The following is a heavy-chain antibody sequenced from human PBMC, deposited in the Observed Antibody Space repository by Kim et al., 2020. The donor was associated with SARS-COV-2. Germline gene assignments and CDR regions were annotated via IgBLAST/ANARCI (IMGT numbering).Heavy chain of an antibody. CDR2: IYYSGST. Sequence: SETLSLTCTVSGGSISSSSYYWGWIRQPPGKVLEWIGSIYYSGSTYYNPSLKSRVTISVDTSKNQFSLNLSSVTAADTAVYYCARHDVEVTMIVVVIPSHFGLWGRGTRVTVSS. D-gene: IGHD3-22*01. V-gene: IGHV4-39*01. J-gene: IGHJ2*01. CDR1: GGSISSSSYY. CDR3: ARHDVEVTMIVVVIPSHFGL.